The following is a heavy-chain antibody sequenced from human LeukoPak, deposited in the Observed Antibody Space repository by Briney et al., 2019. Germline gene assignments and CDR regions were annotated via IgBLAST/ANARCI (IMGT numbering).Heavy chain of an antibody. V-gene: IGHV3-23*01. Sequence: PGGSLRLSCAASGFPLSSYAMSWVRQGPGKRLEWVAATSSSDPGTYDADSVRGRFTISRDNSRNTLYLQMNRVRVEDAAVYYCARAPVTSCRGAFCYPFDYWGQGTLVTVSS. CDR1: GFPLSSYA. CDR2: TSSSDPGT. J-gene: IGHJ4*02. D-gene: IGHD2-15*01. CDR3: ARAPVTSCRGAFCYPFDY.